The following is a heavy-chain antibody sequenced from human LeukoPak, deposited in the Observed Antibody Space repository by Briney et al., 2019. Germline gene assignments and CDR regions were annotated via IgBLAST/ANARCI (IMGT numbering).Heavy chain of an antibody. Sequence: ASVKVSCKASGYTFTGYYMYWVRQSPGQGLEWMGWINPNSGGTNYAQKFQGRVTMTRDTSIRTAYMELSGLRSDDTAVYYCARDRIAAVWGQGTLVTVSS. CDR3: ARDRIAAV. CDR1: GYTFTGYY. CDR2: INPNSGGT. J-gene: IGHJ4*02. D-gene: IGHD6-13*01. V-gene: IGHV1-2*02.